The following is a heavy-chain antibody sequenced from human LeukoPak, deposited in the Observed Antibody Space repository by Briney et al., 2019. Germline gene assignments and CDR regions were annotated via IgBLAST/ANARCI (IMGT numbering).Heavy chain of an antibody. Sequence: SETLSLTCAVYGGSFSGYYWSWIRQAPGKGLEWIGEINHSGSTNYNPSLKSRVTISVDTSKNQFSLKLSSVTAADTAVYYCARRDFWSGFNWFDPWGQGTLVTVSS. CDR1: GGSFSGYY. D-gene: IGHD3-3*01. V-gene: IGHV4-34*01. CDR2: INHSGST. J-gene: IGHJ5*02. CDR3: ARRDFWSGFNWFDP.